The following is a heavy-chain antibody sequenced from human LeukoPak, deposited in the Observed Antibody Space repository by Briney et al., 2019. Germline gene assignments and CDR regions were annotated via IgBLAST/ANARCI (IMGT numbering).Heavy chain of an antibody. CDR1: GYTFTSYG. Sequence: GASVKVSCKASGYTFTSYGISWVRQAPGQGLEWMGWISAYNGNTNYAQKLQGRVTMTTDTSTSTAYMGLRSLRSDDTAVYYCARGAYYYDSSGPLDYWGQGTLVTVSS. V-gene: IGHV1-18*01. D-gene: IGHD3-22*01. CDR2: ISAYNGNT. J-gene: IGHJ4*02. CDR3: ARGAYYYDSSGPLDY.